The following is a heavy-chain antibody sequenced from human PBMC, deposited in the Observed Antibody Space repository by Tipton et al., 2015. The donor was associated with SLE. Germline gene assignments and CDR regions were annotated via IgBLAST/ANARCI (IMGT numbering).Heavy chain of an antibody. J-gene: IGHJ2*01. Sequence: TLSLTCTVSDDSTSTTRYFWEWIRQPPGKGLEWIGTIYNSYDTFQNPSLESRVTISVDTSKNQFSLKLSSVTAADTAVYYCARDRRLIAAPSFWWYFDLWGRGTLVTVSS. D-gene: IGHD6-13*01. CDR2: IYNSYDT. CDR3: ARDRRLIAAPSFWWYFDL. V-gene: IGHV4-39*02. CDR1: DDSTSTTRYF.